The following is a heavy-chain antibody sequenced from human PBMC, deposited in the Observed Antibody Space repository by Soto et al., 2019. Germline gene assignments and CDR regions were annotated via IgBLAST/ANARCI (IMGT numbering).Heavy chain of an antibody. CDR2: ISYDGGDT. D-gene: IGHD3-9*01. Sequence: GGSLRLSCAASGFTFTAFAIHWVRQAPGKGLEWVAIISYDGGDTHFADSVKGRLTISRDNSKNTVYLHMNSLRPEDTAVYYCARDRFFDSYSFDYWGQGTLVTASS. CDR1: GFTFTAFA. CDR3: ARDRFFDSYSFDY. J-gene: IGHJ4*02. V-gene: IGHV3-30-3*01.